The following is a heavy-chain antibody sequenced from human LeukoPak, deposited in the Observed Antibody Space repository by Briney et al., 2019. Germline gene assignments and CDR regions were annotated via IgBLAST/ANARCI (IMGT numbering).Heavy chain of an antibody. Sequence: QPGRSLRLSCAASGFTFDDYAMHWVRQAPGKGLEWVSGISWNSGSIGYADSVKSRFTISRDNAKNSLYLQMNSLRAEDTALYYCAKEGQVAAAGYYYYGMDVWGQGTTVTVSS. D-gene: IGHD6-13*01. V-gene: IGHV3-9*01. CDR1: GFTFDDYA. J-gene: IGHJ6*02. CDR3: AKEGQVAAAGYYYYGMDV. CDR2: ISWNSGSI.